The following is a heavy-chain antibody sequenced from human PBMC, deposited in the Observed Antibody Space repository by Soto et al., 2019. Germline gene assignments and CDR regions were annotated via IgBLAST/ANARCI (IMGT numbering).Heavy chain of an antibody. CDR2: IYCADDT. CDR3: AHMVGTVSHLGY. Sequence: QITLKESGPTLVKPTQTLTLTCTFSGFSLTTSRVGVGWIRRPPGKALEWLALIYCADDTRDSPSLRSRLTITQDTCKNQVVLTMTNMDPVDTAKYYCAHMVGTVSHLGYWGQGTLVTFSS. D-gene: IGHD1-1*01. V-gene: IGHV2-5*02. CDR1: GFSLTTSRVG. J-gene: IGHJ4*02.